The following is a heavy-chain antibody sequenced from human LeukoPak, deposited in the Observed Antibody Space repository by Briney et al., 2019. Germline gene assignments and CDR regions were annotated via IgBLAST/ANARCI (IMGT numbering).Heavy chain of an antibody. J-gene: IGHJ4*02. CDR2: IWNDGSNK. Sequence: GGSLRLSCAASGFTFSVYGMHWVRQAPGKGLEWVGVIWNDGSNKYYADSVKGRFTISRDNSKNTLYLQMNSLRAEDTAVYYCAKDSSLAAADYWGQGTLVTVSS. V-gene: IGHV3-30*02. CDR1: GFTFSVYG. CDR3: AKDSSLAAADY. D-gene: IGHD6-13*01.